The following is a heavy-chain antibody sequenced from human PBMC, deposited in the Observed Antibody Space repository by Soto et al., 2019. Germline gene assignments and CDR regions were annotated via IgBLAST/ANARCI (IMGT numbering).Heavy chain of an antibody. CDR1: GFTFDDFA. CDR3: AKDNMADRGAFDS. D-gene: IGHD3-10*01. CDR2: ISWNSAMI. V-gene: IGHV3-9*01. Sequence: EVQLVESGGGLVQPGRSLRLSCVISGFTFDDFAMHWVRQAPGKGLEWVSGISWNSAMIGYADSVRGRFTISRDNVKNSLYLQRNSLRPEDTALYFCAKDNMADRGAFDSWGQGTLVSVFS. J-gene: IGHJ5*01.